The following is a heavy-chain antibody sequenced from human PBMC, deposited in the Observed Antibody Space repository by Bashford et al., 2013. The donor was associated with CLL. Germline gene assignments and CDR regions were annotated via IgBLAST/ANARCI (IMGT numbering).Heavy chain of an antibody. Sequence: ASVKGLPARASGYTFTGYYMHWVRQAPGQGLEWMGRINPNSGGTNYAQKFQGRVTMTRDTSISTAYMELSRLRSDDTAVYYCARGQVGAHYDAFDIWGQGTM. D-gene: IGHD1-26*01. J-gene: IGHJ3*02. CDR2: INPNSGGT. V-gene: IGHV1-2*06. CDR1: GYTFTGYY. CDR3: ARGQVGAHYDAFDI.